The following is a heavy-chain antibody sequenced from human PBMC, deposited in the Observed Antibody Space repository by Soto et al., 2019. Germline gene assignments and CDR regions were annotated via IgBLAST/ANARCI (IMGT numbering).Heavy chain of an antibody. D-gene: IGHD2-15*01. Sequence: PGESLKISCKGSGYSFTSYWIGWVRQMPGKGLEWMGIIYPGDSDTRYSPSFQGQVTISADKSISTAYLQWSSLKASDTAMYYCARHGGYCSRGSCYSGYYYYGMDVWGHGTTVTVSS. CDR3: ARHGGYCSRGSCYSGYYYYGMDV. V-gene: IGHV5-51*01. CDR2: IYPGDSDT. J-gene: IGHJ6*02. CDR1: GYSFTSYW.